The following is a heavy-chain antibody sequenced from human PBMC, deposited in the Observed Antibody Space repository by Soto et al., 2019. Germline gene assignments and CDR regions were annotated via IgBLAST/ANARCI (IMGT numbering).Heavy chain of an antibody. D-gene: IGHD5-12*01. J-gene: IGHJ3*01. CDR3: RWLITGDSDVSDF. Sequence: QVQLVQSGAEVRKPGSSVKVSCKASGVTFSSYTISWVRQAPGQGLEGMGRIIPVLGVANYAPKFQGRLTIIADEPTSTVYMDLSSLRSEDTAMYYARWLITGDSDVSDFWGQGTFITFSS. CDR2: IIPVLGVA. V-gene: IGHV1-69*02. CDR1: GVTFSSYT.